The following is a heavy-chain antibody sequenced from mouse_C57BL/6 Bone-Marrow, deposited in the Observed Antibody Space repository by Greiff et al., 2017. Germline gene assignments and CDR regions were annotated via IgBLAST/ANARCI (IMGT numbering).Heavy chain of an antibody. D-gene: IGHD2-1*01. CDR2: INPSSGYT. Sequence: VQLQQSGAELARPGASVKMSCKASGYTFTSYTMHWVKQRPGQGLEWIGYINPSSGYTKCNQKFKDKATLTADKSSSTAYMQLGSLTSEDSAVYYGAKWAYGNCVSWFAYWGQGTLVTVSA. CDR1: GYTFTSYT. CDR3: AKWAYGNCVSWFAY. V-gene: IGHV1-4*01. J-gene: IGHJ3*01.